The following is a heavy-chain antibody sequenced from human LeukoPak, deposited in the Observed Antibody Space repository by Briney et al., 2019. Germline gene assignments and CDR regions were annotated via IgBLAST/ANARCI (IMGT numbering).Heavy chain of an antibody. CDR2: IYHSGST. CDR3: ARSAVRNYYFDY. Sequence: SETLSLTCAVSGYSISSGYYWGWIRQPPGKGLEWIGSIYHSGSTYYNPSLKSRATISVDTSKSQFSLKLSSVTAADTAVYYCARSAVRNYYFDYWGQGTLVTVSS. J-gene: IGHJ4*02. V-gene: IGHV4-38-2*01. D-gene: IGHD6-6*01. CDR1: GYSISSGYY.